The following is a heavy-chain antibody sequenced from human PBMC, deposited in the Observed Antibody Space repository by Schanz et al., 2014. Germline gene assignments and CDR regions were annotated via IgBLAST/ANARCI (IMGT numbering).Heavy chain of an antibody. CDR3: AKHGDYGSGSYYRGFDY. CDR2: VSWDGGST. D-gene: IGHD3-10*01. J-gene: IGHJ4*02. CDR1: GFTFDDYT. Sequence: EVQLVESGGGLVQPGRSLRLSCAASGFTFDDYTMHWVRQSPGKGLEWVSLVSWDGGSTYYADSVKGRFTISRDNSKNSLFLQMNSLRTEDTALYYCAKHGDYGSGSYYRGFDYWGQGTLVTVSS. V-gene: IGHV3-43*01.